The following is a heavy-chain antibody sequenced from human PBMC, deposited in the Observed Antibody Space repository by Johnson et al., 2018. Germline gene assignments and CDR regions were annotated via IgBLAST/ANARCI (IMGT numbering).Heavy chain of an antibody. CDR1: GFTFGDFA. D-gene: IGHD2-21*02. Sequence: VQLQESGGGLIKPGRSLRLSCTASGFTFGDFAMTWFRQAPGKGLEWVGFIRSKRYGGTTEYAASVKARFTISRDDSKGIAHQQINSLRNEDPAIYYCSRDLVSGGAYYQHDAFYIWGQGTRVTVSS. CDR3: SRDLVSGGAYYQHDAFYI. V-gene: IGHV3-49*05. J-gene: IGHJ3*02. CDR2: IRSKRYGGTT.